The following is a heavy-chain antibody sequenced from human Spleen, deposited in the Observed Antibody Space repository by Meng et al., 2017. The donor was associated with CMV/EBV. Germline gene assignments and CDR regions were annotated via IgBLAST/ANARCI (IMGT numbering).Heavy chain of an antibody. CDR3: ARDQAWFGP. J-gene: IGHJ5*02. V-gene: IGHV3-7*01. Sequence: GESLKISCAASGFMFSDYWMTWVRQAPGKGLEWVANIKQDGSEKYYVGSVKGRFTISRDNAENSLYLQMNSLRVEDTAVYYCARDQAWFGPWGQGTLVTVSS. CDR2: IKQDGSEK. CDR1: GFMFSDYW.